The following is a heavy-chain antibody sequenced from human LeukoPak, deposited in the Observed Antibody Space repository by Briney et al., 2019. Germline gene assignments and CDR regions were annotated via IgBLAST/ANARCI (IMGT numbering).Heavy chain of an antibody. CDR2: INTNTGNP. D-gene: IGHD2-15*01. CDR1: GYTFTSYA. CDR3: ARDPPPSLKDRHGRYFDY. J-gene: IGHJ4*02. Sequence: ASVKVSCKASGYTFTSYAMNWVRQAPGQGLEWMGWINTNTGNPTYAQGFTGRFVFSLDTSVSTAYLQISSLKAKDTAVYYCARDPPPSLKDRHGRYFDYWGQGTLVTVSS. V-gene: IGHV7-4-1*02.